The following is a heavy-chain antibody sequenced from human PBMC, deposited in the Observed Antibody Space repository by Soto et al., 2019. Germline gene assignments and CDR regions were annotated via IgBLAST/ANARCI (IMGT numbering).Heavy chain of an antibody. D-gene: IGHD3-10*01. J-gene: IGHJ4*02. CDR3: AKDPGYYGSGSYSNDY. CDR1: GFTFSSYA. Sequence: GGSLRLSCAASGFTFSSYAMSWVRQAPGKGLEWVSAISGSGGSTYYADSVKGRFTISRDNSKNTLYLQMNSLRAEDTAVYYCAKDPGYYGSGSYSNDYWGQGTLVTVSS. CDR2: ISGSGGST. V-gene: IGHV3-23*01.